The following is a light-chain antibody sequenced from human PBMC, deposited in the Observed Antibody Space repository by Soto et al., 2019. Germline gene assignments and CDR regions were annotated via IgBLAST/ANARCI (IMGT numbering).Light chain of an antibody. CDR2: LNSDGSH. CDR1: SGHSSYA. CDR3: QTWGTGYWV. Sequence: QLVLTPSPSASPSLAASAKLTCTLSSGHSSYAIAWHQQQPEKGPRYLMKLNSDGSHTKGDGIPDRFSGSSSGAERYLTISSLQSEDEADYYCQTWGTGYWVFGGGTKLTVL. J-gene: IGLJ3*02. V-gene: IGLV4-69*01.